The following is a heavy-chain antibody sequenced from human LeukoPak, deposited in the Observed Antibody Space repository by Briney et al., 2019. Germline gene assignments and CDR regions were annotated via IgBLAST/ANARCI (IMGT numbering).Heavy chain of an antibody. J-gene: IGHJ6*02. V-gene: IGHV1-3*01. CDR2: INAGNGNT. D-gene: IGHD6-13*01. Sequence: GASVKVSCKASEYTFTSYAIHWVRQAPGQRLEWMGWINAGNGNTKYSQKLQGRVTMTTDTSTSTAYMELRSLRSDGTAVYYCVRDGTVAAAYDYYYYYGMDVWGQGTTVTVSS. CDR1: EYTFTSYA. CDR3: VRDGTVAAAYDYYYYYGMDV.